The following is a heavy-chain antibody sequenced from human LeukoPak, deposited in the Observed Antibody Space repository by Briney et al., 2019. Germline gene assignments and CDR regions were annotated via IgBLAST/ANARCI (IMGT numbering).Heavy chain of an antibody. Sequence: GALRLSCAVSGFTFSGHWMFWVRQAPGKGLEWVSSTNSDGSSRGYTDSVKGRFTVSRDNAKNTLYLQMNSLRAEDTAVYYCARDGDYYDSSGYYWDYYYYYYMDVWGKGTTVTISS. J-gene: IGHJ6*03. CDR2: TNSDGSSR. CDR1: GFTFSGHW. D-gene: IGHD3-22*01. CDR3: ARDGDYYDSSGYYWDYYYYYYMDV. V-gene: IGHV3-74*01.